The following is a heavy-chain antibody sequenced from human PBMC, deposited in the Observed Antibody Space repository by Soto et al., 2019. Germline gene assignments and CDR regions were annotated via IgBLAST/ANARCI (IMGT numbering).Heavy chain of an antibody. J-gene: IGHJ2*01. Sequence: QVQLQESGPGLVKPSETLSLTCTVSGGSVSSGSYYWSWIRQPPGKGLEWIGYIYYSGSTNYNPSLKSRVTISVDTSKNQFSLKLSSVTAADTAVYYCARGGGIAVAGSDWYFDLWGRGTLVTVSS. V-gene: IGHV4-61*01. CDR3: ARGGGIAVAGSDWYFDL. CDR1: GGSVSSGSYY. D-gene: IGHD6-19*01. CDR2: IYYSGST.